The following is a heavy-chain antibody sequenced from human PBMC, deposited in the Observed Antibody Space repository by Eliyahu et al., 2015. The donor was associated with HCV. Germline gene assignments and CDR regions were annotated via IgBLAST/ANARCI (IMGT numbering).Heavy chain of an antibody. CDR1: GFTFSGSA. Sequence: EVQLVESGGGLVQPGVSLXLSCAVSGFTFSGSAMHWVRQAPGKGLEWVGRIRTKTNNYETTYAASVKXRFTISRDDSKNMVYLQMNSLKTEDTAVYYCTKAGDSTGYVWGQGTTVTVSS. CDR2: IRTKTNNYET. J-gene: IGHJ6*02. D-gene: IGHD3-22*01. V-gene: IGHV3-73*01. CDR3: TKAGDSTGYV.